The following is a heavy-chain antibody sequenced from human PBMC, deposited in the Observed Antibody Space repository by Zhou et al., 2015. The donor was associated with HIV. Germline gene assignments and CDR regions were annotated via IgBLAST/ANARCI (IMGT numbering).Heavy chain of an antibody. CDR1: GYTFTGYY. V-gene: IGHV1-2*02. J-gene: IGHJ4*02. Sequence: QVQLVQSGAEVKKPGASVKVSCRASGYTFTGYYIHWLRQAPGQGLEWMGWINPNSGGTRYAQNFQGRVTMTRDTSISTVYMELSSLRSDDTAVYFCARDLRYSSNLYDGGYFFDYWGQGTLVTVSS. D-gene: IGHD6-13*01. CDR3: ARDLRYSSNLYDGGYFFDY. CDR2: INPNSGGT.